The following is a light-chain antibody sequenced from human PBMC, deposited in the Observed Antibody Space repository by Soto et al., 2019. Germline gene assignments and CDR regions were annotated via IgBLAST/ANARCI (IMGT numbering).Light chain of an antibody. CDR2: KDN. CDR3: QSSDNSGTYPYV. J-gene: IGLJ1*01. CDR1: ALPKQY. V-gene: IGLV3-25*02. Sequence: SSELTQPPSVSVSPGQTARITCSGDALPKQYAYWYQQKPGQAPVVVIYKDNERPSGIPERFSGSSSGTTVTLTISGVQAEDEADYYCQSSDNSGTYPYVFGTGTKLTVL.